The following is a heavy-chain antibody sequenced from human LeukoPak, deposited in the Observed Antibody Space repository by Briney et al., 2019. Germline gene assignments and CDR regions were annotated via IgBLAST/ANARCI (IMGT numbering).Heavy chain of an antibody. J-gene: IGHJ4*02. CDR3: ARDRVLLGYY. V-gene: IGHV1-69*05. CDR1: GGTFSSYA. D-gene: IGHD3-10*01. Sequence: EASVKVSCKASGGTFSSYAISWVRQAPGQGLEWMGRIIPILGTANYAQKFQGRVTIPTDESTSTAYMELSSLRSEDTAVYYCARDRVLLGYYWGQGTLVTVSS. CDR2: IIPILGTA.